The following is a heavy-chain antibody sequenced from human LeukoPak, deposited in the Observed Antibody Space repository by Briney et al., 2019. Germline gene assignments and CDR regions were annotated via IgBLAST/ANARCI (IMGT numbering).Heavy chain of an antibody. CDR2: INHRGST. J-gene: IGHJ4*02. CDR1: GGSFSDYN. CDR3: ARDLLVTRGFAISRSPFVS. D-gene: IGHD2-21*01. V-gene: IGHV4-34*01. Sequence: PSETLSLTCAVSGGSFSDYNLNWIRQSPGKGLEWIGKINHRGSTNYNPSLGRRVSMSIDTSANQFSLRLSAVAAADSAVYYCARDLLVTRGFAISRSPFVSWGQGTLVTVSS.